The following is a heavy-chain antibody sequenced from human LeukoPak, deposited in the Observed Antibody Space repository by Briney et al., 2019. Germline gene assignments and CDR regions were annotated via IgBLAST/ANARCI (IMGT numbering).Heavy chain of an antibody. V-gene: IGHV1-8*01. CDR1: GYTFTSYD. J-gene: IGHJ4*02. Sequence: ASVKVSCKASGYTFTSYDINWVRQATGQGLEWMGWMNPNSGNTGYAQKFQGRVTMTRNTSISTAYMELRSLRSDDTAVYYCARGYCSSTSCVFFDYWGQGTLVTVSS. D-gene: IGHD2-2*01. CDR3: ARGYCSSTSCVFFDY. CDR2: MNPNSGNT.